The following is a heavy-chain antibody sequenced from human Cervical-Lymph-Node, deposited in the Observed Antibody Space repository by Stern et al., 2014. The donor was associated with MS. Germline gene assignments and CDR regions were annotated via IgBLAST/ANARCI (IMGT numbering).Heavy chain of an antibody. Sequence: QMQMVQSGAEVKKPGASVKVSCKASGYTFTSHYMHWVRQAPGQGLEWVGIINPSGDSESYAQKFQGRVTMTRDTSTSTVYMELSSLRSEDTAVYYCASGTGSKRPTGNYWGQGTLVTVSS. CDR3: ASGTGSKRPTGNY. D-gene: IGHD3/OR15-3a*01. CDR2: INPSGDSE. CDR1: GYTFTSHY. J-gene: IGHJ4*02. V-gene: IGHV1-46*01.